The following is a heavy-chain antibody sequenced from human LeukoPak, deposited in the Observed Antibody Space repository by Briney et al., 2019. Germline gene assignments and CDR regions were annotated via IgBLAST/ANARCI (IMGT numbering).Heavy chain of an antibody. V-gene: IGHV1-69*04. CDR1: GGTFSIYA. CDR2: IIPILGVA. J-gene: IGHJ3*02. D-gene: IGHD6-19*01. Sequence: AASVNVSCKASGGTFSIYAIRWVRQAPGQGLEWLGRIIPILGVAHYAQKFQGRVTITADKSTSTAYMELSSLRSEDTAVYYCARLTLLFGIVGSSGWYGAFDIWGQGTMVTVSS. CDR3: ARLTLLFGIVGSSGWYGAFDI.